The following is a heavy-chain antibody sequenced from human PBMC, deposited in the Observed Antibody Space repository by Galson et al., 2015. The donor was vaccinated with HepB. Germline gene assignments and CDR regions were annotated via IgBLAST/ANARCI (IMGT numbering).Heavy chain of an antibody. V-gene: IGHV3-30*03. CDR3: AADATTIVTAFAY. D-gene: IGHD2/OR15-2a*01. J-gene: IGHJ4*02. CDR2: ISYDAKNV. Sequence: SLRLSCAASGFTLSNSAMHWVRQAPGKGLEWVAKISYDAKNVYYAESLRGRSAISRDNSKNTLYLEMNSLRVEDTAVYYCAADATTIVTAFAYWGQGTLVTVSS. CDR1: GFTLSNSA.